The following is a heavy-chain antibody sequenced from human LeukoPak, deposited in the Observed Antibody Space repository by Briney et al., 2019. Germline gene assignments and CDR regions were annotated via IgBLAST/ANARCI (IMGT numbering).Heavy chain of an antibody. CDR3: ARDGYYYDSSGPGYFDY. CDR2: IYTSGST. Sequence: SETLSLTCTVSGGSISSYYWSWIRQPAGKGLEWIGRIYTSGSTNYNPSLKSRVTMSVDTSKNQFSLKLSSVTAADTAAYYCARDGYYYDSSGPGYFDYWGQGTLVTVSS. V-gene: IGHV4-4*07. J-gene: IGHJ4*02. D-gene: IGHD3-22*01. CDR1: GGSISSYY.